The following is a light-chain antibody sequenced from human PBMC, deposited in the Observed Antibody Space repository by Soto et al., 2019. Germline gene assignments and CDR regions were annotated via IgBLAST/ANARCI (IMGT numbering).Light chain of an antibody. V-gene: IGKV1-33*01. CDR2: DVY. CDR3: KQYDTPPIT. CDR1: EDIKTY. J-gene: IGKJ4*01. Sequence: DFQMTQSPSSLSASVGDRVTITCQASEDIKTYLNWYQQKSGTAPKLLIYDVYNLEEGVQSRFSGSGSGADFTLAIRSLQPEDVATYYCKQYDTPPITFGGGTKVDIK.